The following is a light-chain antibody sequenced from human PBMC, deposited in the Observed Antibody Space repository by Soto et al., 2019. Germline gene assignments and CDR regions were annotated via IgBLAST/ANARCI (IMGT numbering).Light chain of an antibody. V-gene: IGKV3-11*01. J-gene: IGKJ4*01. CDR2: DSS. Sequence: EMVLTQFPATLSLSPGDGATLSCRASQSVSSYLAWYQQKRGQAPRLLIYDSSNRATGIPARLSGSESGTDFSHINSNIESDDFAVYYCQQRSVWPLIFGGGNKVEIK. CDR1: QSVSSY. CDR3: QQRSVWPLI.